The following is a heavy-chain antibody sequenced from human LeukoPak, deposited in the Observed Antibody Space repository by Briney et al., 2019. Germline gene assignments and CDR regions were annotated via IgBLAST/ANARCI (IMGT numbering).Heavy chain of an antibody. J-gene: IGHJ4*02. CDR2: IMQDGSDK. CDR3: ARICSGGSCRDY. V-gene: IGHV3-7*01. D-gene: IGHD2-15*01. CDR1: GFTLSSYW. Sequence: GGSLRLSCAASGFTLSSYWMSWARQAPGKGLEWVANIMQDGSDKYYVDSVKGRFTISRDNAKNSLYLQMNSLRAEDTAVYYCARICSGGSCRDYWGQGTLVTVSS.